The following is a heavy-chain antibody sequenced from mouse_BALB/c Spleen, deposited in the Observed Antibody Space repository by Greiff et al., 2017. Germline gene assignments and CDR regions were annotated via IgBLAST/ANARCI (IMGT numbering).Heavy chain of an antibody. D-gene: IGHD4-1*01. CDR2: ISDGGSYT. V-gene: IGHV5-4*02. CDR3: ERADNWDGDFDY. Sequence: EVKLQESGGGLVKPGGSLKLSCAASGFTFSDYYMYWVRQTPEKRLEWVATISDGGSYTYYPDSVKGRFTISRDNAKNNLYLQMSSLKSEDTAMYYCERADNWDGDFDYWGQGTTLTVSS. J-gene: IGHJ2*01. CDR1: GFTFSDYY.